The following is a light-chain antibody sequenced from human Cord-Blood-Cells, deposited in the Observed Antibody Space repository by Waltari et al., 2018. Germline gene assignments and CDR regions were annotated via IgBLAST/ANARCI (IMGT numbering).Light chain of an antibody. CDR1: QSVLYSPNNKNY. Sequence: DIVMTQSPDSLAVSLGERATINCKSSQSVLYSPNNKNYLAWYQQKPGQPPKLLIYWASTREAGVPDRFSGSGSGTDVALTVSSLQAEDVAVYYCQQDYSTPFTFGPGTKVDIK. CDR3: QQDYSTPFT. V-gene: IGKV4-1*01. J-gene: IGKJ3*01. CDR2: WAS.